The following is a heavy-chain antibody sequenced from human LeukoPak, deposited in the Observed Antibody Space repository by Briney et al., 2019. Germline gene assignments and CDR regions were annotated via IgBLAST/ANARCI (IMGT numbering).Heavy chain of an antibody. Sequence: GASVNVSCKASGYTFTTSGISWVQQAPGEGPEWMGWISGSDGDTNYAQKFQGRVIMTKDTSTTTAYMELRSLRSDDTAIYYCVRDWGSIKVIADYWGQGTLVTVSS. J-gene: IGHJ4*02. CDR3: VRDWGSIKVIADY. CDR2: ISGSDGDT. D-gene: IGHD3-16*01. CDR1: GYTFTTSG. V-gene: IGHV1-18*01.